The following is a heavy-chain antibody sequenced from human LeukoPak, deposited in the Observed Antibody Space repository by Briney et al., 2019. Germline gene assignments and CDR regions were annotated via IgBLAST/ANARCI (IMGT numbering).Heavy chain of an antibody. CDR1: GFTFSSYA. Sequence: PGRSLRLSCAASGFTFSSYAMHWVRQAPGKGLEWVAVISYDGSNKYYADSVKGRFTFSRDNSKNTLYLQMNSLRAEDTAVYYCASEYSSGWYSVYYYYYGMDVWGQGTTVTVSS. CDR3: ASEYSSGWYSVYYYYYGMDV. D-gene: IGHD6-19*01. J-gene: IGHJ6*02. CDR2: ISYDGSNK. V-gene: IGHV3-30*04.